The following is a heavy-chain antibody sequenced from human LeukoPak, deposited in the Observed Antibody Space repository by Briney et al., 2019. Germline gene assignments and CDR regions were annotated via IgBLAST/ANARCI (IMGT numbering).Heavy chain of an antibody. CDR3: ARDFPAYYYGSGSSFDY. J-gene: IGHJ4*02. CDR1: GYTFTSYG. V-gene: IGHV1-18*01. D-gene: IGHD3-10*01. CDR2: ISAYNGNT. Sequence: ASVKVSCKASGYTFTSYGISWVRQAPGQGLEWMGWISAYNGNTNYAQKLQGRVTMTTDTSTSTAYMELRSLRSDDTAVYYCARDFPAYYYGSGSSFDYWGQGTLVTASS.